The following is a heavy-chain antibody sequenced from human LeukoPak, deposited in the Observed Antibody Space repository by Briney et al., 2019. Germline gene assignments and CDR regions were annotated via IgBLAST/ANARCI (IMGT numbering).Heavy chain of an antibody. J-gene: IGHJ3*02. D-gene: IGHD3-22*01. CDR3: AREYYDNSGGEDAFDI. CDR2: IYYDGSNK. Sequence: GGSLRLSCAASGFTFSLYDMHWVRQAPGKGLEWVAVIYYDGSNKYYADSVKGRFTISRDNSKNTLYLQLNSLRAEDTAMYYCAREYYDNSGGEDAFDIWGPGTMVTVSS. CDR1: GFTFSLYD. V-gene: IGHV3-33*01.